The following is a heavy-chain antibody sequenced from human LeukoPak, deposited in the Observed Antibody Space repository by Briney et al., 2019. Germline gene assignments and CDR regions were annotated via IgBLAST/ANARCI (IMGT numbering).Heavy chain of an antibody. V-gene: IGHV4-39*02. Sequence: SETLSLTCTVSGGSISSTNYYWGWIRQPPGKGLEWIGSIYYSGSTYYNPSLKSRVTISVDTSKNQFSLKLSSVTAADTAVYYCARESAHYCYYYMDVWGKGTTVTVSS. CDR2: IYYSGST. CDR1: GGSISSTNYY. J-gene: IGHJ6*03. CDR3: ARESAHYCYYYMDV.